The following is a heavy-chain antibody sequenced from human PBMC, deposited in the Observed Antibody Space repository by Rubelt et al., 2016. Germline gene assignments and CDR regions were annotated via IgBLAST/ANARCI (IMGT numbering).Heavy chain of an antibody. V-gene: IGHV4-59*01. CDR1: GGSMSTYY. CDR2: MYYSGST. J-gene: IGHJ4*02. CDR3: ATSGGNGGDFDY. D-gene: IGHD4-23*01. Sequence: QLQPQESGPGLVKPSETLSLTCTVSGGSMSTYYWSWIRQPPGKGLEWIGYMYYSGSTNYNPSLKSRVTISMDTSKNQFFLKLSSVTAADTAVYYCATSGGNGGDFDYWGQGTLVTVSS.